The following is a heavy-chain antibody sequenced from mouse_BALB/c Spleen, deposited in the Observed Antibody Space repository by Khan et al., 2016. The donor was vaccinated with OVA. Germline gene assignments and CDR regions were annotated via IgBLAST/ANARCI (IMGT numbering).Heavy chain of an antibody. D-gene: IGHD4-1*01. J-gene: IGHJ3*01. CDR3: ASHLTGSFAY. Sequence: EVELVESGGDLVKPGGSLKLSCAASGFIFSSYSMSWVRQTPDKRLEWVATISSGGDYTYYPASVKGRFTISRDDAKNALYLQMGSLESEDTAMYYCASHLTGSFAYWGQGTLVTVSA. CDR1: GFIFSSYS. CDR2: ISSGGDYT. V-gene: IGHV5-6*01.